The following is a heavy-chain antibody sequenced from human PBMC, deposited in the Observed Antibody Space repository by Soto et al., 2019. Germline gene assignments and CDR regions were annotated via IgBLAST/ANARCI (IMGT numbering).Heavy chain of an antibody. J-gene: IGHJ6*03. Sequence: GGSLRLSCAASGFTFDDYAMHWVRQAPGKGLEWVSGISWNSGSIGYADSVKGRFTISRDNAKNSLYLQMNSLRAEDTALYYCAKDSWMRGVYYYYYMDVWGKGTTVTVSS. CDR1: GFTFDDYA. CDR3: AKDSWMRGVYYYYYMDV. CDR2: ISWNSGSI. D-gene: IGHD3-10*01. V-gene: IGHV3-9*01.